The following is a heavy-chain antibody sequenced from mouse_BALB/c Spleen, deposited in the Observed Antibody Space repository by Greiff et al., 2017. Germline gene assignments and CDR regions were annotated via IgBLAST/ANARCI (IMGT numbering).Heavy chain of an antibody. V-gene: IGHV1-69*01. CDR3: ARHGNYYFDY. CDR1: GYTFTDYW. CDR2: IDTSDSYT. D-gene: IGHD2-1*01. Sequence: QVQLQQPGAELVMPGASVKMSCKASGYTFTDYWMHWVKQRPGQGLEWIGAIDTSDSYTSYNQKFKGKATLTVDESSSTAYMQLSSLTSEDSAVYYCARHGNYYFDYWGQGTTLTVSS. J-gene: IGHJ2*01.